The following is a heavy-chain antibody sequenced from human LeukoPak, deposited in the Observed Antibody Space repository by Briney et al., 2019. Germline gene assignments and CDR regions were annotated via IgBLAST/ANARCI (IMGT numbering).Heavy chain of an antibody. Sequence: SETLSLTCTVSGGSISSSVYYWGWIRQPPGKGLEWIGSIYYTGTTYYNPSLKSRVTISVDTSKNQFSLKLSSVTAADTAVYYCARHPLGYCSITGCPSDYGMDVWGQGTTVTVSS. D-gene: IGHD2-2*01. CDR1: GGSISSSVYY. J-gene: IGHJ6*02. CDR2: IYYTGTT. CDR3: ARHPLGYCSITGCPSDYGMDV. V-gene: IGHV4-39*01.